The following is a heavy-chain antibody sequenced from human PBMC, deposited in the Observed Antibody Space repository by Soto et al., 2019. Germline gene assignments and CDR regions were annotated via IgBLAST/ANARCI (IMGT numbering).Heavy chain of an antibody. V-gene: IGHV1-18*01. CDR1: GFTFTNYG. D-gene: IGHD6-6*01. Sequence: QLQLVQSGSEVKKPGASVKVSCKTSGFTFTNYGFTWVRQAPGKGLEWMGWSSALNGFTNYAHDFQGRVTLTTDSSTNTAYMELRGLRSDDTAFYYCAATSSIAIGLGDWGQGTLVSVAS. J-gene: IGHJ4*02. CDR2: SSALNGFT. CDR3: AATSSIAIGLGD.